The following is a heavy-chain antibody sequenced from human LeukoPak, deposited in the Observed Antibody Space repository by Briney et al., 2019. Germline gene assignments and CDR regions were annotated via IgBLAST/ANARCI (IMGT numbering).Heavy chain of an antibody. CDR1: GFTFDDYA. J-gene: IGHJ6*03. CDR3: ATYTAMAASYYYYMDV. V-gene: IGHV3-43*02. D-gene: IGHD5-18*01. CDR2: IIGDGGSR. Sequence: VGSLILSCAASGFTFDDYAMHWVRQAPGKGVEWVSLIIGDGGSRYYSDSVKGRFTISRDNSKNSLYLQIINLMNEDAASYYCATYTAMAASYYYYMDVWGKGPTVTVPS.